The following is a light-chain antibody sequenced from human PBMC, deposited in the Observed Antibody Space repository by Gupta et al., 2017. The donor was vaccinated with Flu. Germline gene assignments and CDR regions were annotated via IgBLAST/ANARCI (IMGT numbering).Light chain of an antibody. Sequence: QSALTQPVSVSGSPGQSITIPCTGTSSDVGGYNYVSWYQQHPGKARKLMIYEVSKRPTEITNRFSGSKSGNTASLTITGLQAEDEADYYCSSYTSSSTLFGGGTKLTVL. J-gene: IGLJ3*02. V-gene: IGLV2-14*01. CDR3: SSYTSSSTL. CDR1: SSDVGGYNY. CDR2: EVS.